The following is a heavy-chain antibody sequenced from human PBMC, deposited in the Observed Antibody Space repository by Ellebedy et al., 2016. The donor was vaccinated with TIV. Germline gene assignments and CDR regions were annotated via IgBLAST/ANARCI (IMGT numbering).Heavy chain of an antibody. Sequence: MPSETLSLTCTVSGGSISSYYWSWIRQPPGKGLEWIGYIYYSGSTNYNPSLKSRVTISVDTSKNQFSLKLSSVTAADTAVYYCARALREGYGDYVSDWFDPWGQGTLVTVSS. CDR2: IYYSGST. V-gene: IGHV4-59*01. CDR1: GGSISSYY. D-gene: IGHD4-17*01. CDR3: ARALREGYGDYVSDWFDP. J-gene: IGHJ5*02.